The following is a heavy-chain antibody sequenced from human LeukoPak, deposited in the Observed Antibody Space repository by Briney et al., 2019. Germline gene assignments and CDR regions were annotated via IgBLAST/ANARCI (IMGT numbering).Heavy chain of an antibody. V-gene: IGHV3-30*18. J-gene: IGHJ3*01. CDR3: AKARDYIWGSYRPDAFDF. D-gene: IGHD3-16*02. CDR1: GFTFSNYG. Sequence: QAGGSLRLSCAASGFTFSNYGMHWVRQAPGKGLDWVAAISFDGNNKYYADSVKGRFTISGDNSNNTVYLRMNSLKPEDTAVYYCAKARDYIWGSYRPDAFDFWGQGTKVTASS. CDR2: ISFDGNNK.